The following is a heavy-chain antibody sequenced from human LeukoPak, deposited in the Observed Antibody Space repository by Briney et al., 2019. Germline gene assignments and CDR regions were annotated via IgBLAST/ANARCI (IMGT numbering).Heavy chain of an antibody. D-gene: IGHD3-10*01. CDR3: AREGNYYGSGSYIGY. CDR2: IYSGGST. Sequence: PGGSLRLSCAASGFTVSSNYMSWVRQAPGKGLEWVSVIYSGGSTYYADSVKGRFTISRDNSKNMLYLQMNSLRAEDTAVYYCAREGNYYGSGSYIGYWGQGTLVTVSS. CDR1: GFTVSSNY. V-gene: IGHV3-66*01. J-gene: IGHJ4*02.